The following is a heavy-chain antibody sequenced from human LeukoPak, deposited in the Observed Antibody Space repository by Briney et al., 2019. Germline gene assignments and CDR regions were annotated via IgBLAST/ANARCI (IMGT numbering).Heavy chain of an antibody. CDR3: AKALPRYCSSTSCYPQLFDY. V-gene: IGHV3-30*18. CDR1: GFTFSSYG. Sequence: PGRSLRLSCAASGFTFSSYGMHWVRQAPGKGLEWVAVISYDGSNKYYADSVTGRFTISRDNSKNTLYLQMNSLRAEDTAVYYCAKALPRYCSSTSCYPQLFDYWGQGTLVTVSS. D-gene: IGHD2-2*01. J-gene: IGHJ4*02. CDR2: ISYDGSNK.